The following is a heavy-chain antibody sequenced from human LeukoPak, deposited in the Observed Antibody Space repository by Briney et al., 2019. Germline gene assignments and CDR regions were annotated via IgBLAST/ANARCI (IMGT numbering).Heavy chain of an antibody. Sequence: PGGSLRLSCAASGFSFSHYGMHWVRQAPGKGLEWVSAISGSGGSTYYADSVKGRFTISRDNSKNTLYLQMNSLRAEDTAVYYCAKGWYSSSWYLFDYWGQGTLVTVSS. CDR2: ISGSGGST. V-gene: IGHV3-23*01. J-gene: IGHJ4*02. CDR3: AKGWYSSSWYLFDY. D-gene: IGHD6-13*01. CDR1: GFSFSHYG.